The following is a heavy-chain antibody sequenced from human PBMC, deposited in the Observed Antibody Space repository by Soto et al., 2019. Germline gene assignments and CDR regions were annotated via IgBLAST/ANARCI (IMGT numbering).Heavy chain of an antibody. J-gene: IGHJ4*02. CDR2: INHSGST. CDR3: ARVIGHKVRVPRGCWFDY. CDR1: GGSFSGYY. D-gene: IGHD3-10*01. V-gene: IGHV4-34*01. Sequence: QVQLQQWGAGLLKPSETLSLTCAVYGGSFSGYYWSWIRQPPGKGLEWIGEINHSGSTNYNPPLKRRVSISVDTSQNQFSLKLSSVTAANTAVYYCARVIGHKVRVPRGCWFDYWGQGTLVTVS.